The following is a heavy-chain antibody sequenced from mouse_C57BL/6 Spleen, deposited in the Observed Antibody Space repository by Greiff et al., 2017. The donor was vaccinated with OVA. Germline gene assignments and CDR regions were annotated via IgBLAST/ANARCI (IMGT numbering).Heavy chain of an antibody. J-gene: IGHJ2*01. D-gene: IGHD2-3*01. Sequence: DVMLVESGGGLVKPGGSLKLSCAASGFTFSSYAMSWVRQTPEKRLEWVATISDGGSYTYYPDNVKGRFTISRDNAKNNLYLQMSHLKSEDTAMYYCARGYIYDYYFDYWGQGTTLTVSS. CDR1: GFTFSSYA. CDR3: ARGYIYDYYFDY. V-gene: IGHV5-4*03. CDR2: ISDGGSYT.